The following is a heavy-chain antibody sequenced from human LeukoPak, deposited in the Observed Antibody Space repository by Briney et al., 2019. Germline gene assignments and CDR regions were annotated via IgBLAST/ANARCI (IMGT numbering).Heavy chain of an antibody. J-gene: IGHJ6*02. D-gene: IGHD6-6*01. CDR1: GYTFTSYG. CDR3: ARVSGPYSCSSGYYYYYYGMDV. V-gene: IGHV1-18*01. CDR2: ISAYNGNT. Sequence: ASVKVSCKASGYTFTSYGISWVRQAPGQGLEWMGWISAYNGNTNYAQKLQGRVTMTTDTSTSTAYMELRSLRSDDTAVYYCARVSGPYSCSSGYYYYYYGMDVWGQGTTVTVSS.